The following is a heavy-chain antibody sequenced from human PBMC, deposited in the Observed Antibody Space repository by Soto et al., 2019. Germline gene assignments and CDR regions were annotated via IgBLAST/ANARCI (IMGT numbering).Heavy chain of an antibody. Sequence: PSETLSLTCAVYGGSFSGYYWGWIRQPPGKGLEWIGEINHSGSTNYNPSLKSRVTISVDTSKNQFSLKLSSVTAADTAVYYCAGGKRGIAAAGRKYMVFDYWGQGTLVTVSS. CDR3: AGGKRGIAAAGRKYMVFDY. CDR2: INHSGST. D-gene: IGHD6-13*01. CDR1: GGSFSGYY. J-gene: IGHJ4*02. V-gene: IGHV4-34*01.